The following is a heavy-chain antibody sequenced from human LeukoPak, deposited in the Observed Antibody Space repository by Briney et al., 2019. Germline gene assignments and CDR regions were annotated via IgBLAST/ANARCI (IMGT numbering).Heavy chain of an antibody. CDR1: GFTFSVYS. CDR2: ISSTTYT. J-gene: IGHJ6*02. V-gene: IGHV3-21*01. Sequence: PGGSLRLSCAASGFTFSVYSMSWIRQAPEKGLEWVSSISSTTYTYYADSVKGRFIISRDNSKNSLYLQMNSLTAEDTALYYCARDGSGWSRDVWGQGTTVTVSS. CDR3: ARDGSGWSRDV. D-gene: IGHD6-19*01.